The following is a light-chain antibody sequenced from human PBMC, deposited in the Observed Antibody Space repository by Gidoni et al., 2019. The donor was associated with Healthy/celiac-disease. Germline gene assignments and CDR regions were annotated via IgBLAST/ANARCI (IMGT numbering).Light chain of an antibody. V-gene: IGKV1-39*01. Sequence: DIQMTQSPSSLSASVGDRFTITCRASQSISSYLNWYQQKPGKAPKLLIYAASRLQRGVPSRFIGSGSGTDFTLTIISLHPEDFATFFCQQCYSPLITFGQGTRLEIK. CDR1: QSISSY. J-gene: IGKJ5*01. CDR2: AAS. CDR3: QQCYSPLIT.